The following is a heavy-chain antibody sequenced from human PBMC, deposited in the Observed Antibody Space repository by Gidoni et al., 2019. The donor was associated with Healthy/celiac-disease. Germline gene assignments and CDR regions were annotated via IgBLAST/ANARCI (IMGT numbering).Heavy chain of an antibody. CDR1: GFTFSSYS. CDR3: ARALKEDDAFDI. V-gene: IGHV3-21*01. Sequence: EVQLVESGGGLVKPGGSLRLSCAASGFTFSSYSMNCVRQAPGKGLEWVSSISSSSSYIYYADSVKGRFTISRDNAKNSLYLQMNSRRAEDTAVYYCARALKEDDAFDIWGQGTMVTVSS. J-gene: IGHJ3*02. CDR2: ISSSSSYI.